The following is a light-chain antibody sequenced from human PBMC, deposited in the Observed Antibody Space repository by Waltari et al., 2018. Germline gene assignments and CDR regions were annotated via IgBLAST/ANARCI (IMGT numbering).Light chain of an antibody. J-gene: IGLJ2*01. V-gene: IGLV3-1*01. Sequence: SYELTQPPSVSVSPGQTASITCSGDKLGDKYVCWYQQKPGQSPVLVIYQDTKRPSGIPELFSGSNSVNTATLTISGTQAMDEADYYCQAWDSSTVVFGGGTKLTVL. CDR1: KLGDKY. CDR2: QDT. CDR3: QAWDSSTVV.